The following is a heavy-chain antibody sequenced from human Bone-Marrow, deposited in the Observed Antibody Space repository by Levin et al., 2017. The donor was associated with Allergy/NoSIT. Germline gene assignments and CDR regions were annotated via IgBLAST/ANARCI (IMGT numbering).Heavy chain of an antibody. Sequence: GESLKISCAASGFTFSSFWMHWVRQAPGKGLVWVSRIKGDGSSTAYADSVKGRFTMSRDNAKNTLYLQTNSLRVEDTAVYYCARGFHYGMDVWGQGTTVTVSS. CDR1: GFTFSSFW. V-gene: IGHV3-74*01. CDR3: ARGFHYGMDV. J-gene: IGHJ6*02. CDR2: IKGDGSST.